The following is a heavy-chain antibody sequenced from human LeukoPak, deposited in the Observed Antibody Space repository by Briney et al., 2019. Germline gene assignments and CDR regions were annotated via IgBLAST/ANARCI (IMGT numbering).Heavy chain of an antibody. J-gene: IGHJ4*02. D-gene: IGHD3-10*01. CDR2: IYHSGST. CDR1: GGSISSSNW. Sequence: PSETLSLTCAVSGGSISSSNWGSWVRQPPGKGLEGSGEIYHSGSTNYNRSLKGRVTISVDKSKNQFSLKLSSVTAADTAVYYCASAGFDSNLDYWGQGTLVTVSS. CDR3: ASAGFDSNLDY. V-gene: IGHV4-4*02.